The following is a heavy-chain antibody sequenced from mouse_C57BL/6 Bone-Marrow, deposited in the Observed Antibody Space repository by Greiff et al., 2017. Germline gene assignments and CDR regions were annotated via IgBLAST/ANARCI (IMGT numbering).Heavy chain of an antibody. CDR1: GYAFTNYL. CDR2: INPGSGGT. J-gene: IGHJ3*01. V-gene: IGHV1-54*01. Sequence: VQLQQSGAELVRPGTSVKVSCKASGYAFTNYLIEWVKQRPGQGLEWIGVINPGSGGTNYNEKFKGKATLTADKSSSTAYMQLSSLTSEDSAVYFCARERAFAYWGQGTLVTVSA. D-gene: IGHD3-3*01. CDR3: ARERAFAY.